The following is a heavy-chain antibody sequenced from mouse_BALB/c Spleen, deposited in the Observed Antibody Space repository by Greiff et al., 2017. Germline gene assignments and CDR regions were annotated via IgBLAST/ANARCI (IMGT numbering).Heavy chain of an antibody. CDR2: IRSKSNNYAT. Sequence: EVQLVETGGGLVQPKGSLKLSCAASGFTFNTNAMNWVRQAPGKGLEWVARIRSKSNNYATYYADSVKDRFTISRDDSQSMLYLQMNNLKTEDTAMYYCVRDGGLLWYFDVWGAGTTVTVSS. D-gene: IGHD2-3*01. V-gene: IGHV10S3*01. CDR3: VRDGGLLWYFDV. CDR1: GFTFNTNA. J-gene: IGHJ1*01.